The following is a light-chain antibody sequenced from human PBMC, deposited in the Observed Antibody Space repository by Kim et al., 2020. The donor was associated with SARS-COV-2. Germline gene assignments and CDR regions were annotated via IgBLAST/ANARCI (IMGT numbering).Light chain of an antibody. Sequence: VTISCTGSSSNLGAGFDVHWYQQLPGKAPKLRIFGDSNRPSGVPDRFSGSKSGTSASLAITGLQAEDEADYYCQSYDSTLSGLYVFGGGTKVTVL. CDR1: SSNLGAGFD. J-gene: IGLJ3*02. CDR2: GDS. CDR3: QSYDSTLSGLYV. V-gene: IGLV1-40*01.